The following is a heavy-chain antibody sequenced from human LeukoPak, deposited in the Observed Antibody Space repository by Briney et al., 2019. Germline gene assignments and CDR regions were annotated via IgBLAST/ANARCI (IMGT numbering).Heavy chain of an antibody. J-gene: IGHJ4*02. CDR3: AKGIPSPGTYYFDY. CDR1: GFTFDDYA. V-gene: IGHV3-9*01. Sequence: GGSLRLSCAASGFTFDDYAMHWVRQAPGKGLEGVSGISWNSGSIGYADCVKGRFTISRDNAKNSLYLQMNSLRAEDTVLYYCAKGIPSPGTYYFDYWGQGTLVTVST. D-gene: IGHD1-14*01. CDR2: ISWNSGSI.